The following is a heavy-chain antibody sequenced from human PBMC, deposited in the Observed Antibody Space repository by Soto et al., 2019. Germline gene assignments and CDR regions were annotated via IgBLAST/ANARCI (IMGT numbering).Heavy chain of an antibody. CDR1: GGCISSINW. J-gene: IGHJ5*02. CDR2: IYHNGRS. CDR3: ARSQRVVPTHAFDH. D-gene: IGHD2-15*01. Sequence: PXARLWLTCGVCGGCISSINWWSWFRQTPGKGLEWIGDIYHNGRSNYNPSLKSRVTLSIDKSKNQFFLNLTTVTAADTAVYYCARSQRVVPTHAFDHSGHGTLVTVS. V-gene: IGHV4-4*02.